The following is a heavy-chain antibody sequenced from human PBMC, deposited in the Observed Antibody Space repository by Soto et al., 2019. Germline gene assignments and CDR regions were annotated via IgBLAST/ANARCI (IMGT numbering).Heavy chain of an antibody. CDR3: AKAPNVVTQWFDP. J-gene: IGHJ5*02. CDR1: GFMFDDFA. CDR2: ISWNSGDV. D-gene: IGHD3-22*01. V-gene: IGHV3-9*01. Sequence: EVQLVESGGGLVQPGRSLRLSCAASGFMFDDFAMHWVRQAPGKGLEWVSGISWNSGDVAYADSVKGRFTISRDNAKHSVYLHVNSLRPEDTALYYCAKAPNVVTQWFDPWGQGTLVTVSS.